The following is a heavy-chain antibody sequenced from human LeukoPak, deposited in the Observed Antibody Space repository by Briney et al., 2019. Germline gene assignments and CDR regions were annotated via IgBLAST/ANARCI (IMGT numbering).Heavy chain of an antibody. J-gene: IGHJ4*02. CDR3: ARDRSRGIAVAGHADY. CDR1: GFTFSSYS. D-gene: IGHD6-19*01. CDR2: ISSSSSYI. Sequence: PGGSLRLSCAASGFTFSSYSMNWVRQAPGKGLEWVSSISSSSSYIYYADSVKGRFTISRDNAKNSLYLQMNSLRAEDTAVYYCARDRSRGIAVAGHADYWGQGTLVTVSS. V-gene: IGHV3-21*01.